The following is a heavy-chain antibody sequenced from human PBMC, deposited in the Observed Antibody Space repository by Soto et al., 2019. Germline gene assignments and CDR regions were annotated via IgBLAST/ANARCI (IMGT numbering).Heavy chain of an antibody. D-gene: IGHD3-9*01. CDR3: ARGDHDILTGWVGDV. V-gene: IGHV4-39*01. CDR1: CGSITVDSISRNTYY. Sequence: SETLSLTCTVPCGSITVDSISRNTYYWGRIRQPPGKGLEWIASFFIGGNTYYNPSLKSRVTTSVDTSKNQFSLKLSSVTAADTAVYYCARGDHDILTGWVGDVWGQGTTVT. J-gene: IGHJ6*02. CDR2: FFIGGNT.